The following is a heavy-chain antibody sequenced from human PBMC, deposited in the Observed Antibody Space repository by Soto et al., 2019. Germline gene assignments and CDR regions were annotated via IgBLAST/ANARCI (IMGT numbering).Heavy chain of an antibody. CDR1: GGTFSSYA. Sequence: GASVKVSCKASGGTFSSYAISWVRQAPGQGLEWMGGIIPIFGTANYAQKFQGRVTITADESTSTAYMELSSLRSEDTAVYYCARTKLWAYYYYYGMDVWGQGTTVTVSS. J-gene: IGHJ6*02. CDR2: IIPIFGTA. V-gene: IGHV1-69*13. CDR3: ARTKLWAYYYYYGMDV. D-gene: IGHD5-18*01.